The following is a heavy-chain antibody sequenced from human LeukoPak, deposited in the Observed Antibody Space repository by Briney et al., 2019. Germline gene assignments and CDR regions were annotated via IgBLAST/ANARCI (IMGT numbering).Heavy chain of an antibody. CDR1: GYSISSGYY. CDR3: ARMGIVGATGANNAFDI. Sequence: SETLSLTCSVSGYSISSGYYWGWIRQPPGKGLEWIGSIYHSGSTYYNPSLKSRVTISVDTSKNQFSLKLSSVTAADTAVYYCARMGIVGATGANNAFDIWGQGTMVTVSS. D-gene: IGHD1-26*01. V-gene: IGHV4-38-2*02. J-gene: IGHJ3*02. CDR2: IYHSGST.